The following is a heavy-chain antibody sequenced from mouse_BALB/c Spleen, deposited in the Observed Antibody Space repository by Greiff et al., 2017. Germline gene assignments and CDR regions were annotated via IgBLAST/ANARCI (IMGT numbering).Heavy chain of an antibody. CDR3: ARDRGDCGSPWFAC. CDR2: ISDGGSYT. V-gene: IGHV5-4*02. CDR1: GFTFSDYY. Sequence: EVKLVESGGGLVKPGGSLKLSCAASGFTFSDYYMYWVRQTPEKRLEWVATISDGGSYTYYPDSVKGRFTISRDNAKNNLYLQMSSLKSEGTAMYYCARDRGDCGSPWFACWGQGTLVTVSA. J-gene: IGHJ3*01. D-gene: IGHD1-1*01.